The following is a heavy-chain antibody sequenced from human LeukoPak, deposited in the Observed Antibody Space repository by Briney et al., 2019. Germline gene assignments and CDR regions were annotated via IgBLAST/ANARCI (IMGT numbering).Heavy chain of an antibody. D-gene: IGHD3-10*01. J-gene: IGHJ4*02. CDR2: IYPGDSDT. V-gene: IGHV5-51*01. CDR1: GYSFTRYW. CDR3: ARRALSSITLTELNY. Sequence: GESLKISCKGSGYSFTRYWIGWVRQMPGKGLEWMGIIYPGDSDTRYSPSFQGQVTISADKSISTAYLQWSSLKASDTAMYYCARRALSSITLTELNYWGQGTLVTVSS.